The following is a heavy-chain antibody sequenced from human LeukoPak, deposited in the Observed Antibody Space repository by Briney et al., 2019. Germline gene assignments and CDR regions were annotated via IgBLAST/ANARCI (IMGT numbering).Heavy chain of an antibody. V-gene: IGHV3-7*01. J-gene: IGHJ4*02. Sequence: WGSLRLSCATSRFTFSSYWMSWVRQAPGMGLEWVANINPDGSEQYYLDSVRGRFTISRDNAKNSLYLLMNSLRAEDTAVYYCSREDCSGGTCYNSIDYWGQGTLVTVSS. CDR1: RFTFSSYW. CDR3: SREDCSGGTCYNSIDY. D-gene: IGHD2-15*01. CDR2: INPDGSEQ.